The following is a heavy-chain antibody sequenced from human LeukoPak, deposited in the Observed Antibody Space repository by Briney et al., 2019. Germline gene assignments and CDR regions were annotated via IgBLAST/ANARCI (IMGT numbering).Heavy chain of an antibody. Sequence: PGGSLRLSCAASGFTLSSYSMNWVRQAPGKGLEWVGRIKSKTDGGTTDYAAPVKGRFTISRDDSKNTLYLQMNSLKTEDTAVYYCTTVDSYGYEGSDYWGQGTLVTVSS. CDR1: GFTLSSYS. CDR2: IKSKTDGGTT. V-gene: IGHV3-15*01. D-gene: IGHD5-18*01. CDR3: TTVDSYGYEGSDY. J-gene: IGHJ4*02.